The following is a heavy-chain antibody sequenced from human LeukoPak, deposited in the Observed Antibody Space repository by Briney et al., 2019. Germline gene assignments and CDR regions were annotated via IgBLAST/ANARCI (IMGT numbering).Heavy chain of an antibody. CDR2: IYHSGST. J-gene: IGHJ4*02. CDR3: ARGGMTTILDY. D-gene: IGHD4-17*01. Sequence: PSETLSLTCTVSGASIRNYYWSWIRQPPGKGLEWIGYIYHSGSTTYHPSHKSQVTISVDTSKSQFSLKLSSVTAADTAMYYCARGGMTTILDYWGRGTLVTVSS. CDR1: GASIRNYY. V-gene: IGHV4-59*01.